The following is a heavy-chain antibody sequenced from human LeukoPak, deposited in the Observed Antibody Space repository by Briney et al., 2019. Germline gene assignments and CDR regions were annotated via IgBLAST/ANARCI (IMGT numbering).Heavy chain of an antibody. CDR3: ARFSGGYCSSTSCYRSLDFDY. CDR1: GFTVSSNY. V-gene: IGHV3-66*02. CDR2: IYSGGST. D-gene: IGHD2-2*02. Sequence: GGSLRLSCAASGFTVSSNYMSWVRQAPGKGLEWVSVIYSGGSTYYADSVKGRFTISRDNSKNTLYLRMNSLRAEDTAVYYCARFSGGYCSSTSCYRSLDFDYWGQGTLVTVSS. J-gene: IGHJ4*02.